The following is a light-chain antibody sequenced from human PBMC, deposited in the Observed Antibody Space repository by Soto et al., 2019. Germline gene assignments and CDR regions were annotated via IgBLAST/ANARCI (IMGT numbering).Light chain of an antibody. J-gene: IGKJ1*01. Sequence: EIVLTQSPGTLSLSSGERATLSCRASQSVSSYLAWYQQKPGQAPRLLIYAASGRATGVPDRFSGSGSGTDFPLTISRLEAEDFAVYYCQQYDSSPRTFGQGTKVEIK. CDR3: QQYDSSPRT. V-gene: IGKV3-20*01. CDR1: QSVSSY. CDR2: AAS.